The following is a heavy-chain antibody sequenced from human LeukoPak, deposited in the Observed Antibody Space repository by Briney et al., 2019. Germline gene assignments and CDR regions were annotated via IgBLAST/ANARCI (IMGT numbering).Heavy chain of an antibody. D-gene: IGHD3-9*01. Sequence: GASVKVSCKASGYTFTGYYMHWVRQAPGQGLEWMGWINPNSGNTGYAQKFQGRVTMTRNTSISTAYMELSSLRSEDTAVYYCAFWGEDPDLTGYSSYWGQGTLVTVSS. J-gene: IGHJ4*02. CDR3: AFWGEDPDLTGYSSY. CDR1: GYTFTGYY. CDR2: INPNSGNT. V-gene: IGHV1-8*02.